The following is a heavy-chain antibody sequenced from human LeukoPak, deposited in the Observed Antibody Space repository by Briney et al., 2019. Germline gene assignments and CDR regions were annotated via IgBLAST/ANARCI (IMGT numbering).Heavy chain of an antibody. J-gene: IGHJ4*02. CDR2: INPNSGGT. CDR3: ARDKGYCSSTSCLVLDY. V-gene: IGHV1-2*02. Sequence: ASVKVSCKASGYTFTGYYMHWVRQAPGQGLEWMGWINPNSGGTNYAQEFQGRVTMTRDTSISTAYMELSRLRSDDTAVYYCARDKGYCSSTSCLVLDYWGQGTLVTVSS. CDR1: GYTFTGYY. D-gene: IGHD2-2*01.